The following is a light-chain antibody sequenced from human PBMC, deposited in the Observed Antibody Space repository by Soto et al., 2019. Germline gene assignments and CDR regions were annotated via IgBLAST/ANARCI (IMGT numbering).Light chain of an antibody. J-gene: IGKJ1*01. CDR1: QNIRGNE. CDR3: HDYGNSHPWT. CDR2: GGS. V-gene: IGKV3-20*01. Sequence: EVVLTQSPGALSLSPGEGVTLSCRASQNIRGNELAWYRQKRGQAPRLLMYGGSTRADGIPDRFSRRGTGTNFTLTISRLEPEDSAVYYCHDYGNSHPWTFGQGTKLEIK.